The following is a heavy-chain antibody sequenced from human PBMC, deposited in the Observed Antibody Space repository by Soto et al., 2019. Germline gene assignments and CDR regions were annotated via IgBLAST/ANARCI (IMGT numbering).Heavy chain of an antibody. CDR3: AREMTIFGVAPGGGVDV. CDR2: IYQTGRT. J-gene: IGHJ6*04. Sequence: QLQLQESGSVLVQPSQTLSLTCTASGGSISTSDYAWTWIRQPPWGGLEWIGSIYQTGRTYVIPSLKSRVTMSLDKSKNQFSLNLTSVTAADTALYYCAREMTIFGVAPGGGVDVWGKGNTVTVSS. D-gene: IGHD3-3*01. CDR1: GGSISTSDYA. V-gene: IGHV4-30-2*01.